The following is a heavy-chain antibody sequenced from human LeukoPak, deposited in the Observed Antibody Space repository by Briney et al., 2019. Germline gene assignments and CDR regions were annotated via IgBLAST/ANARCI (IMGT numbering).Heavy chain of an antibody. D-gene: IGHD2-15*01. Sequence: SVKVSCKASGGTFTSYAISWVRQAPGQGLEWMGGIIPIFGTANYAQKFQGRVTITADESTSTAYMELSSLRSEDTAVYYCARVSSGGTQPFDPWGQGTLVTVSS. V-gene: IGHV1-69*13. CDR2: IIPIFGTA. CDR3: ARVSSGGTQPFDP. J-gene: IGHJ5*02. CDR1: GGTFTSYA.